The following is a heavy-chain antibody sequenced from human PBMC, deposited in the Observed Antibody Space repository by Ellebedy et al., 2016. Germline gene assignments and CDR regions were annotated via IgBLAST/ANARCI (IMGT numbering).Heavy chain of an antibody. CDR3: ARGLQLATTMLDY. J-gene: IGHJ4*02. V-gene: IGHV3-9*01. CDR2: ISWDSLHI. Sequence: SLKISCTTSGFTFDDYALHWVRQVPGKGLEWVSGISWDSLHIGYADSVRGRFTISRDNDKNYLYLQMSSLSAEDTAFYYCARGLQLATTMLDYWGRGALVTVSS. D-gene: IGHD1-26*01. CDR1: GFTFDDYA.